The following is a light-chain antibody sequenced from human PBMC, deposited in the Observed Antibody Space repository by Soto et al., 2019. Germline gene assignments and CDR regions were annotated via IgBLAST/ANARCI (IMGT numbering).Light chain of an antibody. CDR2: DND. V-gene: IGLV1-51*01. CDR3: GTWATSLSAAV. Sequence: QSVLTQPPSVSAAPGQKVTISCSGSSSNIGDNYVSWYQQFPGTAPKLLIFDNDERPSGIPDRFSGSKSGTSATLGITGLQTGDEADYYCGTWATSLSAAVFGGGTKLTVL. J-gene: IGLJ2*01. CDR1: SSNIGDNY.